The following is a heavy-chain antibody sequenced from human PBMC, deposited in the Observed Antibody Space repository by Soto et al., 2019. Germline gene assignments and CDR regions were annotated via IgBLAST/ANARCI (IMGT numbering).Heavy chain of an antibody. V-gene: IGHV3-74*01. Sequence: GGSLRISCAASGFNFGSSWMHWVRQAPGKGLQWVSRMTSDGSTTDYADSVKGRFTVSRDNGKYTLYLQMNSLRAEDTAVYYCATAEVDYWGPGTLVTVSS. CDR2: MTSDGSTT. CDR3: ATAEVDY. CDR1: GFNFGSSW. J-gene: IGHJ4*02.